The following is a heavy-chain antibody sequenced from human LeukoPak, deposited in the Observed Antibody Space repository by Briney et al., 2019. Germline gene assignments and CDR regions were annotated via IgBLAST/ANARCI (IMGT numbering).Heavy chain of an antibody. CDR3: AKGDLSYDFWSGYKGAFDI. CDR2: ISWNSGSI. V-gene: IGHV3-9*01. D-gene: IGHD3-3*01. Sequence: LRLSCAASEFTFDDYAMHWVRQAPGKGLEWVSGISWNSGSIGYADSVKGRFTISRDNAKNSLYLQMNSLRAEDTALYYCAKGDLSYDFWSGYKGAFDIWGQGTMVTVSS. CDR1: EFTFDDYA. J-gene: IGHJ3*02.